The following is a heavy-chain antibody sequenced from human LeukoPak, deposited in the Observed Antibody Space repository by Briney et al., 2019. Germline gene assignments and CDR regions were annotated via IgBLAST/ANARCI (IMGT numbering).Heavy chain of an antibody. V-gene: IGHV5-51*01. CDR2: IYPGDSDT. CDR1: GYSFTNYW. CDR3: ARRFRYSGSYETYTFDI. D-gene: IGHD1-26*01. Sequence: ASVKVSCKGSGYSFTNYWIGWVRQMPGKGLEWMGIIYPGDSDTIYSPSFQGQVTISADKSITTAYLQWSSLKASDTAMYYCARRFRYSGSYETYTFDIWGQGTMVTVSS. J-gene: IGHJ3*02.